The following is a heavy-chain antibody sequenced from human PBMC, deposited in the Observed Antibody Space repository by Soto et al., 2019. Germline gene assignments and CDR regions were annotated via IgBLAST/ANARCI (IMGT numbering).Heavy chain of an antibody. CDR2: VYHSGTS. V-gene: IGHV4-4*02. D-gene: IGHD3-22*01. CDR1: GGTISSANW. Sequence: SETLSLTCTVSGGTISSANWWNWVRQSPGKGLEWIGHVYHSGTSNFNPSLRSRVTMSVDKSKNQFSLKVTSVTAADTAVYYCVTAFDSSGYGYFDIWGQGAKVSVSS. J-gene: IGHJ3*02. CDR3: VTAFDSSGYGYFDI.